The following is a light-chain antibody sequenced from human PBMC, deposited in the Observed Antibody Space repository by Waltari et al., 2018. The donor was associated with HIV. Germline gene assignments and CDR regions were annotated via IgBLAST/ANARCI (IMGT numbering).Light chain of an antibody. CDR3: QSYDSSLSGSWV. J-gene: IGLJ3*02. V-gene: IGLV1-40*01. CDR1: SSNIGPGYA. CDR2: ANI. Sequence: QSVLTQPPSVSGAPGQRVTISCPGSSSNIGPGYAVPWSQPLPGTAPKLLIYANINRPSGVPDRFSGSKSGTSASLAITGLQAEDEADYYCQSYDSSLSGSWVFGGGTKLTVL.